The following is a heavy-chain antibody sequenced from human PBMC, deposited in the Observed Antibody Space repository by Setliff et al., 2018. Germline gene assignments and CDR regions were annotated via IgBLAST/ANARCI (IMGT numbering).Heavy chain of an antibody. Sequence: SETLSLTCAVSANTLSTSYYWGWVRQPPGKGLEWIGDIYKGGSTYYNPSLKSRVTMSVGTSKRQFSLKLGSATAADTAVYYCARDMGQPYYFESWGLGTLVTVSS. V-gene: IGHV4-28*03. D-gene: IGHD1-1*01. J-gene: IGHJ4*02. CDR1: ANTLSTSYY. CDR3: ARDMGQPYYFES. CDR2: IYKGGST.